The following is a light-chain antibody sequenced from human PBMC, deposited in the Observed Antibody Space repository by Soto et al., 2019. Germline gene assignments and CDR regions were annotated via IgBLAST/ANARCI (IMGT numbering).Light chain of an antibody. V-gene: IGLV1-44*01. CDR2: SND. Sequence: QAVVTQPPSASGTPGQRVTISCSGSSSNIGFNTGTWYQHLPRTAPKLLIYSNDQRPSGVPDRLSGSKSGTSASLAISGLQSEDEADYYCASCDDSLNGYVFGTGTKVTVL. CDR1: SSNIGFNT. CDR3: ASCDDSLNGYV. J-gene: IGLJ1*01.